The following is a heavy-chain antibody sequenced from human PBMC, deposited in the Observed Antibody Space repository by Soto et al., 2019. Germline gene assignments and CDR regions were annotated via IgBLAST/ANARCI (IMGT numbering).Heavy chain of an antibody. V-gene: IGHV1-24*01. Sequence: GASVKVSCKVSGYTLTELSMHWVRQAPGKGLEWMGGFDPEDGETIYAQKFQGRVTMTEDTSTDTAYMELSSLRSEDTAVYYCATDSIEEAGTRYKWFDPWGQGTLVTVSS. CDR1: GYTLTELS. CDR2: FDPEDGET. CDR3: ATDSIEEAGTRYKWFDP. D-gene: IGHD6-13*01. J-gene: IGHJ5*02.